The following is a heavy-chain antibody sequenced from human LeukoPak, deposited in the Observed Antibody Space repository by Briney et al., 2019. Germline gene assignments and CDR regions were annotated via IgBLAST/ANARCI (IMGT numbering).Heavy chain of an antibody. Sequence: GGSLRLSCAASGFTFRNYGLHWVRQAPDKGLEWVAFIRFDESDIFYADSVKGRFTISRDNTKSTLYLQMNSLRAEDTALYYCVRALFNNWNYFDHWGQGTLV. CDR2: IRFDESDI. V-gene: IGHV3-30*02. CDR3: VRALFNNWNYFDH. D-gene: IGHD1-1*01. J-gene: IGHJ4*02. CDR1: GFTFRNYG.